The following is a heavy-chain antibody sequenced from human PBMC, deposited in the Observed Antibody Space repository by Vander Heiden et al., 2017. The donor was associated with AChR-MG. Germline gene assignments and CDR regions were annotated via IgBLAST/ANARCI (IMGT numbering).Heavy chain of an antibody. Sequence: EVQLVQSGAAVKKPGESLKISCQGSGYSFSNHWIGWARQLPGKGLEWMGIIYPDDSETRYSPSFQGQVTISVDKSISTAYLQWSSLKASDSAMYYCAKRDRWLQLGAFDIWGQGTMVTVSS. CDR1: GYSFSNHW. CDR2: IYPDDSET. CDR3: AKRDRWLQLGAFDI. V-gene: IGHV5-51*01. D-gene: IGHD5-12*01. J-gene: IGHJ3*02.